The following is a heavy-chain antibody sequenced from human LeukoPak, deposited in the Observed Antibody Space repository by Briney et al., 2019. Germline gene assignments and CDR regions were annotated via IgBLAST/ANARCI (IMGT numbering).Heavy chain of an antibody. D-gene: IGHD2/OR15-2a*01. V-gene: IGHV3-23*01. CDR1: GFTFSGFA. J-gene: IGHJ6*03. Sequence: GGSLRLSCAASGFTFSGFAMSWIRQAPGKGLEWVSSISRSGESTFYADSVRGRFTISRDNSKNTVSLQMESLRAEDTAVYYCANGLIGGYYYMDVWGKGTTVTVSS. CDR3: ANGLIGGYYYMDV. CDR2: ISRSGEST.